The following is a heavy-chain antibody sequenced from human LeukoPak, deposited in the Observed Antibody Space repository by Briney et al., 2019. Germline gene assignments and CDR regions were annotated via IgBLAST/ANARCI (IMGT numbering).Heavy chain of an antibody. CDR3: ARFFNDHXVKFDY. D-gene: IGHD2-8*01. V-gene: IGHV4-31*03. CDR1: GGSISSGGYY. Sequence: SETLSLTCTVSGGSISSGGYYWSWLRQHPEKGLEWIGYIYYSGTAYDNPSLKSRVTMSVDTSKNQFSLKLDSVTAADTAVYYCARFFNDHXVKFDYWGQGTLVTVSS. CDR2: IYYSGTA. J-gene: IGHJ4*02.